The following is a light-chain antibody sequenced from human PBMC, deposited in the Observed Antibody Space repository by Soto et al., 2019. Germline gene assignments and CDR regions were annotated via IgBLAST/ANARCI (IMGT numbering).Light chain of an antibody. Sequence: EIVLTQSPDTLSLSPGERATLSCRASQSVSSGSLAWYQHIPGQAPRLIIYGASTRATGSPDRFSGRESETDFTLTVSRLEPEDLAVYDCHQYGSAPRTLGQATKLEI. CDR1: QSVSSGS. CDR3: HQYGSAPRT. V-gene: IGKV3-20*01. CDR2: GAS. J-gene: IGKJ2*01.